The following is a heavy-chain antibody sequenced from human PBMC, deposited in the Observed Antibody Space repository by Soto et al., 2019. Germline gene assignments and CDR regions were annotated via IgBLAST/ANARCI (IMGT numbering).Heavy chain of an antibody. CDR2: IYHSGST. Sequence: SETHSLTSTVSGGNIGSSNWWSWVRQPPGKGLEWIGEIYHSGSTNYNPSLKSRVTISVDKSKNQFSLKLSSVTAADTAVYYCARAPPITMIVVVSGAFDIWGQGTMVTVSS. D-gene: IGHD3-22*01. J-gene: IGHJ3*02. CDR1: GGNIGSSNW. V-gene: IGHV4-4*02. CDR3: ARAPPITMIVVVSGAFDI.